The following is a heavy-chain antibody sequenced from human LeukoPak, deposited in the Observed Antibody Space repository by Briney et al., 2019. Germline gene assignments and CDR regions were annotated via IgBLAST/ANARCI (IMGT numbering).Heavy chain of an antibody. Sequence: SETLSLTCAVYGGSFSNYYWSWIRQSPGKGLEWIGEINHSGSTNYNPSLKSRVTISVDTSKNQFSLKLSSVTAADTAVYYCARIRVVYYYDSSGYHPDYWGQGTLVTVSS. CDR2: INHSGST. D-gene: IGHD3-22*01. V-gene: IGHV4-34*01. CDR3: ARIRVVYYYDSSGYHPDY. CDR1: GGSFSNYY. J-gene: IGHJ4*02.